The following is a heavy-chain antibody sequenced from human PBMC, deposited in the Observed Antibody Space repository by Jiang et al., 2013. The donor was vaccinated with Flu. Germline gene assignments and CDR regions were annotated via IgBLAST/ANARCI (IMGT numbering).Heavy chain of an antibody. D-gene: IGHD3-3*01. Sequence: PGRSLRLSCAASGFTFSSYAMHWVRQAPGKGLEWVAVISYDGSNKYYADSAKGRFTISRDNSKNTLYLQMNSLRAEDTAVYYCARDDTYYDFWSGYYRGRGGYYYYYGMDVWGQGTTVTVSS. J-gene: IGHJ6*02. V-gene: IGHV3-30-3*01. CDR1: GFTFSSYA. CDR3: ARDDTYYDFWSGYYRGRGGYYYYYGMDV. CDR2: ISYDGSNK.